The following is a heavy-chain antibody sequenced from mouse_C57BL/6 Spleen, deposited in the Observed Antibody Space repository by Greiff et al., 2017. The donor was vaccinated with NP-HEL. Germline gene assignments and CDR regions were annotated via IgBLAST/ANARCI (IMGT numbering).Heavy chain of an antibody. D-gene: IGHD1-1*01. Sequence: QVQLKESGPGLVAPSQSLSIPCTVSGFSLTSYAISLVRQPPGKGLAWLGVLWTGGGTNYTSALKSRLRISKDNSKSQVVLKMNSLQTDDTARYYCARNHYGSSFYYFDYWGQGTTLTVSS. V-gene: IGHV2-9-1*01. CDR1: GFSLTSYA. CDR2: LWTGGGT. J-gene: IGHJ2*01. CDR3: ARNHYGSSFYYFDY.